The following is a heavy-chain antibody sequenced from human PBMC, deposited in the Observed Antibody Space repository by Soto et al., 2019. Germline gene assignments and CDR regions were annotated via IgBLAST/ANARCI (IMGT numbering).Heavy chain of an antibody. CDR2: ISYDGSNK. CDR3: ARDYSSGWYGGVWYYYYGMDV. D-gene: IGHD6-19*01. Sequence: GGSLRLSCAASGFTFSSYAMHWVRQAPGKGLEWVAVISYDGSNKYYADSVKGRFTISRDNSKNTLYLQMNSLRAEDTAVYYCARDYSSGWYGGVWYYYYGMDVWGQGTTVTVSS. V-gene: IGHV3-30-3*01. J-gene: IGHJ6*02. CDR1: GFTFSSYA.